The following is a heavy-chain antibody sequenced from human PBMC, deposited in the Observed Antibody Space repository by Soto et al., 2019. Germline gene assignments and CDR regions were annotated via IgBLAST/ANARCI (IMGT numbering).Heavy chain of an antibody. CDR1: GYTFTNYY. CDR3: ARVYNWNDPYFDF. D-gene: IGHD1-20*01. Sequence: ASVKVSCKASGYTFTNYYMHWVRQAPGQGLEWMGVINPSSGSTNYAQKFQGRVTMTRDTSTSTVYMELSSLRSEDTAVYYCARVYNWNDPYFDFWGQGALVTVSS. J-gene: IGHJ4*02. CDR2: INPSSGST. V-gene: IGHV1-46*01.